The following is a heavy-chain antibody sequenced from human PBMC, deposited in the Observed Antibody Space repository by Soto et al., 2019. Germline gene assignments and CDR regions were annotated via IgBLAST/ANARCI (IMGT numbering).Heavy chain of an antibody. V-gene: IGHV3-7*01. CDR3: AGVWGGSSSWPECFQH. Sequence: GGSLRLSCAASGFTFSSYWMSWVRQAPGKGLEWVANIKHDGSEKYYVDSVKGRFTISRYNAKNSLYLQMNSLRAEDTAVYYCAGVWGGSSSWPECFQHWVQGTLVTVSS. D-gene: IGHD6-13*01. J-gene: IGHJ1*01. CDR2: IKHDGSEK. CDR1: GFTFSSYW.